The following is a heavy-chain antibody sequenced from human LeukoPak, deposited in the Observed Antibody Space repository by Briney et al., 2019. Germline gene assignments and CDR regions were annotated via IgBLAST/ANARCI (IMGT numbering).Heavy chain of an antibody. Sequence: SETLSLTCTVSGGSISSSSYYWSWIRQPAGKGLEWIGRIYTSGSTNYNPSLKSRVTISVDTSKNQFSLKLSSVTAADTAVYYCASVYSSSAFFDPWGQGTLVTVSS. D-gene: IGHD6-13*01. J-gene: IGHJ5*02. V-gene: IGHV4-61*02. CDR3: ASVYSSSAFFDP. CDR2: IYTSGST. CDR1: GGSISSSSYY.